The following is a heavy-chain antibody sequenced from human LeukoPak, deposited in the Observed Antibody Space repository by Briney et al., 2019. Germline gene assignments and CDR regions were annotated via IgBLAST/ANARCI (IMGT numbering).Heavy chain of an antibody. D-gene: IGHD1-26*01. J-gene: IGHJ4*02. CDR3: AKDWGQRGVGASLGH. V-gene: IGHV3-30*02. Sequence: GGSLRLSCAASGFTFSGHAVVWVRQGPGKGLEWVSFIPYDGSSSVYADSVMGRFAISRDNSKNTVDLQINSLRYEDTAIYYCAKDWGQRGVGASLGHWGQGTLVIVSS. CDR2: IPYDGSSS. CDR1: GFTFSGHA.